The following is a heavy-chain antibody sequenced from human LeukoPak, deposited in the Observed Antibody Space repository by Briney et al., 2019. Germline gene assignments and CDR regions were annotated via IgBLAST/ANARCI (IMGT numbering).Heavy chain of an antibody. CDR1: AASFRSYY. Sequence: WQTLAHPQVVCAASFRSYYRSGIGQPPGKGLEWIGEINHSGSTNYNPSLKSRVTISVDTSKNQFSLKLSSVTSADTAVYYCARGWVGATLDYWGQGTLVTVSS. CDR2: INHSGST. V-gene: IGHV4-34*01. D-gene: IGHD1-26*01. J-gene: IGHJ4*02. CDR3: ARGWVGATLDY.